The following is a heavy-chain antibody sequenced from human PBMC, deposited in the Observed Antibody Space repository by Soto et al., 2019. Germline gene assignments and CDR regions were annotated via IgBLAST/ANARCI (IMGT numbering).Heavy chain of an antibody. D-gene: IGHD2-15*01. J-gene: IGHJ6*02. CDR1: GLTFSSAW. CDR3: TTGSVEGV. Sequence: EVRLVESGGGFVFPGGSLRLSCAASGLTFSSAWMNWVRQAPWKGLEWVGRIKTNSEGGTTDHAAAVKGRFVVSRDDSKNMLFLQMNSLQIEDTAVYYCTTGSVEGVWGQGTTVTVSS. CDR2: IKTNSEGGTT. V-gene: IGHV3-15*07.